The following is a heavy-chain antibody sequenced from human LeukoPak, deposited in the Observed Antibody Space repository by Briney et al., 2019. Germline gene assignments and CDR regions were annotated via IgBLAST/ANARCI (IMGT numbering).Heavy chain of an antibody. CDR1: GFTFTSSA. J-gene: IGHJ4*02. V-gene: IGHV1-58*01. CDR2: IVVGSGNT. Sequence: SVTVSCKASGFTFTSSAVQWVRQARGQRLEWIGWIVVGSGNTNYAQKFQERVTITRDMSTSTAYMELSSLRSEDTAVYYCAAAVAAAGPFDYWGQGTLVTVSS. CDR3: AAAVAAAGPFDY. D-gene: IGHD6-13*01.